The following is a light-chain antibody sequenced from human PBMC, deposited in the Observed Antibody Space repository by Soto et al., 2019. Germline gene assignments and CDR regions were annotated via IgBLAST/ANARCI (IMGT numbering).Light chain of an antibody. CDR2: DAS. CDR3: QQYNSYPVGYT. J-gene: IGKJ2*01. V-gene: IGKV1-5*01. Sequence: GDRVTITCRASQSISSWLAWYQQKPGKAPKLLIYDASSLESGVPSRFSGSGSGTEFTLTISSLQPDDFVTYYCQQYNSYPVGYTFGQGTKLEIK. CDR1: QSISSW.